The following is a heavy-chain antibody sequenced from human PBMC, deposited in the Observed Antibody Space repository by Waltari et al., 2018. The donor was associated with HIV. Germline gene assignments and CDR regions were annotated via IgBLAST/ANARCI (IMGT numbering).Heavy chain of an antibody. V-gene: IGHV4-39*07. J-gene: IGHJ6*02. CDR3: ARDWDIDTACMDV. D-gene: IGHD1-26*01. CDR1: GGSVSRSSYF. Sequence: QLKLQESGPGLVKPSETLSLICTVSGGSVSRSSYFWGWIRQPPWKGLEWIGSLFDSGNSYYNPSFNSRANISVDTSKNQLSLILTSVTAADTAVYFCARDWDIDTACMDVWGQGTTVTVSS. CDR2: LFDSGNS.